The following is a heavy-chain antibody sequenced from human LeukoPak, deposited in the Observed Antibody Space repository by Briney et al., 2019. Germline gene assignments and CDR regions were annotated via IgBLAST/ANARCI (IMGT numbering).Heavy chain of an antibody. Sequence: GGSLRLSCAASGFTFSSYAMHWVRQAPGKGLEWVAVISYDGSNKYYADSVKGRFTISRDNSKNTLYLQMNSLRAEDTAVYYCARGGYENWFDPWGQGTLVTVSS. CDR3: ARGGYENWFDP. J-gene: IGHJ5*02. D-gene: IGHD5-12*01. V-gene: IGHV3-30-3*01. CDR2: ISYDGSNK. CDR1: GFTFSSYA.